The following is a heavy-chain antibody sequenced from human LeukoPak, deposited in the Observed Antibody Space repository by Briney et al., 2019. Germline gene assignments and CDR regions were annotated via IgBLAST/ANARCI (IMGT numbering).Heavy chain of an antibody. V-gene: IGHV3-23*01. CDR1: GFTFSNYA. J-gene: IGHJ4*01. CDR3: AKRFGESEFDS. CDR2: IDGNGGST. D-gene: IGHD3-10*01. Sequence: PGGSLRLSCVASGFTFSNYAMSWVRQAPGKGLEWVSFIDGNGGSTYYADSVKGRFTISRDNSKNTLYVQMNSLRVDDTAVYYCAKRFGESEFDSWGHGTLVTVSS.